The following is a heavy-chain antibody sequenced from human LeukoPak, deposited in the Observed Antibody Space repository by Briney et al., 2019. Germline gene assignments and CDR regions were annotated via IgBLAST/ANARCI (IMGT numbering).Heavy chain of an antibody. Sequence: GGSLGLSCAASGFTFDDYAMHWVRQAPGKGLEWVSGISWNSGSIGYADSVKGRFTISRDNAKNSLYLQMNSLRAEDTALYYCVGGYLDYYYGMGVWGQGTTVTVSS. J-gene: IGHJ6*02. V-gene: IGHV3-9*01. CDR2: ISWNSGSI. D-gene: IGHD3-16*02. CDR3: VGGYLDYYYGMGV. CDR1: GFTFDDYA.